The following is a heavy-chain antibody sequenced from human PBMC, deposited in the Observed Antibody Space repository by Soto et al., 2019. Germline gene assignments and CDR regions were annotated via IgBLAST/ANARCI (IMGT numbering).Heavy chain of an antibody. D-gene: IGHD3-22*01. CDR3: ARDQYYYDSSGYPNY. CDR2: IWYDGSNK. Sequence: VAVIWYDGSNKYYADSVKGRFTISRDNSKNTLYLQMNSLRAEDTAVYYCARDQYYYDSSGYPNYWGQGTLVTVSS. J-gene: IGHJ4*02. V-gene: IGHV3-33*01.